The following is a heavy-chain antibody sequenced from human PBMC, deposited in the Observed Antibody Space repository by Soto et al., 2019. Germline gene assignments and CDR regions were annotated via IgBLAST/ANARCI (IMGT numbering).Heavy chain of an antibody. CDR3: VRNVWYYVFDI. Sequence: PGGSLRLSCVASGFTFSSYAMHWVRQAPGKGLEYVSAISSNGGSTYYANSVKGRFTISRDNSKNTLYLQMNSLRAEDTAVYYCVRNVWYYVFDIWGQGTMVTVSS. J-gene: IGHJ3*02. V-gene: IGHV3-64*01. D-gene: IGHD3-10*02. CDR1: GFTFSSYA. CDR2: ISSNGGST.